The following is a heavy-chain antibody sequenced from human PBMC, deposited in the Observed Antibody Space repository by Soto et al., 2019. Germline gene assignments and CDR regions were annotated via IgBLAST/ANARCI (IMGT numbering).Heavy chain of an antibody. CDR1: GGSVSSGSYY. CDR2: ISHSGST. V-gene: IGHV4-61*01. J-gene: IGHJ3*02. D-gene: IGHD1-1*01. CDR3: ARVERGTATTVVDAFDI. Sequence: SETLSLTCTVSGGSVSSGSYYWSWIRQPPGKGLEWIGDISHSGSTHYNPSLKSRVTISVDTSKNQFSLKMSSVTAADTALYYCARVERGTATTVVDAFDIWGPGTMVTVSS.